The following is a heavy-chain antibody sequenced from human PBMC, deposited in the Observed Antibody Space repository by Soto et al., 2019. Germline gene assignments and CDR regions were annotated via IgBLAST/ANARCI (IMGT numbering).Heavy chain of an antibody. D-gene: IGHD2-2*01. CDR2: IYYSGST. CDR1: GGSFSGYY. CDR3: ARDPGYCSSTSCFQPFDP. Sequence: SETLSLTCAVYGGSFSGYYWSWIRQHPGKGLEWIGYIYYSGSTYYNPSLKSRVTISVDTSKNQFSLKLSSVTAADTAVYYCARDPGYCSSTSCFQPFDPWGQGTLVTVSS. J-gene: IGHJ5*02. V-gene: IGHV4-31*11.